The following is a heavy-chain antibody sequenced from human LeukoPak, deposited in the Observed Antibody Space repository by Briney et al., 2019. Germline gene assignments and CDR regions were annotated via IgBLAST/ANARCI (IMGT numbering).Heavy chain of an antibody. CDR1: GFTLINHA. V-gene: IGHV3-23*01. J-gene: IGHJ4*02. Sequence: GGSLRLSCAASGFTLINHAMTWVRQAPGKGLEWVSAIGGSGGVTYYADSVRGRFTISRDNSKNTLYLQMNSLRADDTAVYYCAKDHNDFWSGYPPNWGQGTLVTVS. D-gene: IGHD3-3*01. CDR2: IGGSGGVT. CDR3: AKDHNDFWSGYPPN.